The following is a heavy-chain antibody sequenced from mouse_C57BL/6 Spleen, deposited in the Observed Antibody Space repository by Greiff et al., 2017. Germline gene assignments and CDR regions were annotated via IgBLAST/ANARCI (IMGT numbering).Heavy chain of an antibody. CDR3: SRGFAY. V-gene: IGHV14-4*01. J-gene: IGHJ3*01. CDR2: IDPENGDT. Sequence: EVQLVESGAELVRPGASVKLSCTASGFNIKDDYMHWVKQRPEQGLEWIGWIDPENGDTEYASKFQGKANITADTSSNTAYLQLSSLTSEDTAVYYCSRGFAYWGQGTLVTVSA. CDR1: GFNIKDDY.